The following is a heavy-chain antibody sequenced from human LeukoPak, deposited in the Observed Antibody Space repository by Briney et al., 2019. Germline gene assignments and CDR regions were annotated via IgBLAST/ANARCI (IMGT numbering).Heavy chain of an antibody. CDR2: IWYDGSNK. CDR1: GFTFSSYW. CDR3: ARSSIGYSSSWYLDY. Sequence: GGSLRLSCAASGFTFSSYWMSWVRQAPGKGLEWVAVIWYDGSNKYYADSVKGRFTISRDNSKNTLYLQMNSLRAEDTAVYYCARSSIGYSSSWYLDYWGQGTLVTVSS. V-gene: IGHV3-33*08. J-gene: IGHJ4*02. D-gene: IGHD6-13*01.